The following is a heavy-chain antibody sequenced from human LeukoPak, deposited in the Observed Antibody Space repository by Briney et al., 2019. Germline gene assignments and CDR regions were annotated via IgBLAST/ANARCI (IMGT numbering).Heavy chain of an antibody. D-gene: IGHD3-10*01. CDR3: ATLPPITMVRGVDTIDY. J-gene: IGHJ4*02. V-gene: IGHV3-30*02. CDR1: GFTFSSYG. CDR2: IRYDGSNK. Sequence: PGGSLRLSCAASGFTFSSYGMHWVRQAPGKGLEWVAFIRYDGSNKYYADSVKGRFTISRDNSKNTLYLQMNSLRAEDTAVYYCATLPPITMVRGVDTIDYWGQGTLVTVSS.